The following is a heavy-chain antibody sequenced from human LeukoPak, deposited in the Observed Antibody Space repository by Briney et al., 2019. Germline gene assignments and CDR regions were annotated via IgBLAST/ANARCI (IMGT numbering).Heavy chain of an antibody. CDR2: IYYSGST. D-gene: IGHD3-3*01. CDR3: AATLESGDV. CDR1: DGSISSGGYY. V-gene: IGHV4-31*03. J-gene: IGHJ6*02. Sequence: SQTLSLTCTVSDGSISSGGYYWICIRQHPGKGLEWIGYIYYSGSTYYNPSLKSRVTISVDTSKNQFSLKLSSVTAEDTAVYSCAATLESGDVWGQGTTVTVSS.